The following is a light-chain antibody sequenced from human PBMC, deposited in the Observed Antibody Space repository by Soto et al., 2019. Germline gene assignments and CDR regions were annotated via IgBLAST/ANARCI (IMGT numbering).Light chain of an antibody. V-gene: IGKV3-20*01. Sequence: EIVLTQSPDTLSLFPGERATLSCRASQSVSSTYLAWYQQKPGQAPRPLISAASSRATGTPDRFSGSGSGTDFTLTISRLDPEYFAVYYCQQDGSSRWTFGRGTKVEIK. CDR3: QQDGSSRWT. CDR2: AAS. J-gene: IGKJ1*01. CDR1: QSVSSTY.